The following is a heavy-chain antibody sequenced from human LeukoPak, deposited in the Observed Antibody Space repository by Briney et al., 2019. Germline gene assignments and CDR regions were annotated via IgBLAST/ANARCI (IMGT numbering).Heavy chain of an antibody. V-gene: IGHV4-61*01. CDR2: IYYSGST. Sequence: PSETPSLTCTVSGGSVSSGSYYWSWIRQPPGKGLEWIGYIYYSGSTNYNPSLKSRVTISVDTSKNQFSLKLSSVTAADTAVYYCARWGIGGYSGYDSTAFDYWGQGTLVTVSS. D-gene: IGHD5-12*01. CDR1: GGSVSSGSYY. J-gene: IGHJ4*02. CDR3: ARWGIGGYSGYDSTAFDY.